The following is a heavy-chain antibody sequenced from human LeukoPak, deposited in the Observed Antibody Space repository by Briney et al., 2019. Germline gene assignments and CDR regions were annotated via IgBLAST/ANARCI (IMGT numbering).Heavy chain of an antibody. J-gene: IGHJ4*02. CDR1: GFTFSSYN. CDR2: ISVGGNYI. V-gene: IGHV3-21*06. Sequence: GGSLRLSCAASGFTFSSYNFNWVRQAPGKGLQWVSSISVGGNYIYYADSVKGRFTISRDNTKNIMFLQMNSLRSDDTALYYCARLRVASHSFDSWGQGTPVSVSS. CDR3: ARLRVASHSFDS.